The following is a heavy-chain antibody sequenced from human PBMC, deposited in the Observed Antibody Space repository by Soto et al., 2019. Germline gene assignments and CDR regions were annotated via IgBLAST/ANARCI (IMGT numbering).Heavy chain of an antibody. CDR3: TRLQRRCLSSDS. J-gene: IGHJ4*02. D-gene: IGHD2-2*01. CDR2: IYYTGTS. CDR1: GGSISNSSYY. Sequence: QLQLQESGPGLVKPSETLSLTCTVSGGSISNSSYYWGWIRQPPGKGLEWIGHIYYTGTSYSNPSLKGRVTLSVDTSKNQFSLKLNSMTAADTSVFYCTRLQRRCLSSDSWGQGTLVTVSS. V-gene: IGHV4-39*01.